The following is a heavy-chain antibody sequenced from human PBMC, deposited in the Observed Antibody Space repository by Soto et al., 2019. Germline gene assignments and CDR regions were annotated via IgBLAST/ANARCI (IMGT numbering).Heavy chain of an antibody. Sequence: QITLKESGPTLVKPTQTLTLTCTFSGFSLSTSGVGVGWIRQPPGKALEWLALIYWDDDKRYSPSLKSRLTXTXXTSKNQVVLTMTNMDPVDTATYYCAHRWFGEIFDPWGQGTLVTVSS. D-gene: IGHD3-10*01. CDR2: IYWDDDK. CDR3: AHRWFGEIFDP. CDR1: GFSLSTSGVG. V-gene: IGHV2-5*02. J-gene: IGHJ5*02.